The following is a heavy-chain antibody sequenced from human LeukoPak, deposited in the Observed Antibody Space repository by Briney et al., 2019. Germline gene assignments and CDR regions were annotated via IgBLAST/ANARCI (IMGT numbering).Heavy chain of an antibody. V-gene: IGHV4-39*01. D-gene: IGHD4-11*01. Sequence: SETLSLTCTVSGGSISSSSYYWSWIRQPPGKGLEWIGSVYYSGSTYYSPSLKSRITISVDTFKNQFSLNLSSVTAADTAVYYCARRSVYSYFDYWGQGTLVTVSS. CDR1: GGSISSSSYY. J-gene: IGHJ4*02. CDR3: ARRSVYSYFDY. CDR2: VYYSGST.